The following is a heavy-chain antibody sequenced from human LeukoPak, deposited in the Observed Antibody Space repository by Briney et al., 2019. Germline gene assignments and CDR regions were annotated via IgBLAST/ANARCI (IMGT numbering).Heavy chain of an antibody. CDR2: TSHRDSP. J-gene: IGHJ5*02. CDR1: GLSITRPYY. CDR3: ARDFGETSLPNWFDP. D-gene: IGHD3-16*01. Sequence: SETLSLTCSVSGLSITRPYYWGWIRQSPGKGLEWIGRTSHRDSPYYNPSLESRVTISLDTSKNQFSLKLTSVTAADTAVYYCARDFGETSLPNWFDPWGQGTLVIVTS. V-gene: IGHV4-38-2*02.